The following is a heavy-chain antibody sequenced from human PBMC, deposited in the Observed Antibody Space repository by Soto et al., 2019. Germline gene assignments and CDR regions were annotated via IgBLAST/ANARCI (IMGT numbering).Heavy chain of an antibody. CDR2: INSDGSST. D-gene: IGHD3-9*01. J-gene: IGHJ4*02. CDR1: GFTFSSYW. CDR3: VTSHPRYFDWLQSDY. Sequence: HPVGSLRLSCAASGFTFSSYWMHWVRQAPGKGLVWVSRINSDGSSTSYADSVKGRFTISRDNAKNTLYLQMNSLRAEDTAVYYCVTSHPRYFDWLQSDYWGQGTLVTVSS. V-gene: IGHV3-74*01.